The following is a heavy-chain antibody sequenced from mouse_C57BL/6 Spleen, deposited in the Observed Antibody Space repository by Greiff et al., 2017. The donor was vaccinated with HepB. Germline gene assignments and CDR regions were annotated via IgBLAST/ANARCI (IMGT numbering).Heavy chain of an antibody. Sequence: EVQVVESGGGLVKPGGSLKLSCAASGFTFSSYAMYWVRQTPEKRLEWVATISDGGSYTYYPDNVKGRFTISRDNAKNNLYLQMSHLKSEDTAMYYGARECYGNSLYYAMDYWGQGTSVTVSS. CDR2: ISDGGSYT. CDR1: GFTFSSYA. CDR3: ARECYGNSLYYAMDY. D-gene: IGHD2-1*01. J-gene: IGHJ4*01. V-gene: IGHV5-4*01.